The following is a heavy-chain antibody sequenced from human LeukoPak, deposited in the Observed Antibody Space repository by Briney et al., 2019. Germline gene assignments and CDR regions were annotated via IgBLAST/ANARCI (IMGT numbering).Heavy chain of an antibody. Sequence: SETLSLTCTVSGGSISSSSYYWGWIRQPPGKGLEWLGSIYYSGSTYYNPSLKSRVTISVDTSKNQFSLKLSSVTAADTAVYYCARQGLSITGTTYFDYWGQGTLVTVSS. CDR3: ARQGLSITGTTYFDY. CDR2: IYYSGST. V-gene: IGHV4-39*01. J-gene: IGHJ4*02. CDR1: GGSISSSSYY. D-gene: IGHD1-7*01.